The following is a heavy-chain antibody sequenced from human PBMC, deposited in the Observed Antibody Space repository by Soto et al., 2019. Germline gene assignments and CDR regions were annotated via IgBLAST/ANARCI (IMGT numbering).Heavy chain of an antibody. Sequence: SETLSLTCAVYGGSFSGYYWSWIRQPPGKGLEWIGEINHSGSTNYNPSLKGRVTISVDTSKNQFSLKLSSVTAADTAVYYCARAQLTGYSSSWYSGIYFQHWGQGTLVTVSS. CDR3: ARAQLTGYSSSWYSGIYFQH. D-gene: IGHD6-13*01. CDR2: INHSGST. CDR1: GGSFSGYY. V-gene: IGHV4-34*01. J-gene: IGHJ1*01.